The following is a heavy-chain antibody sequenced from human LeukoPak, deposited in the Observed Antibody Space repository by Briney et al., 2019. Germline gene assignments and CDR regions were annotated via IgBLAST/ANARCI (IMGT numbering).Heavy chain of an antibody. CDR1: GGSISSSSYY. CDR3: ASYGSGSSRFFDY. Sequence: PSETLSLTCTVSGGSISSSSYYWGWIRQPPGKGLAWIGSIYYSGSTYYNPSLKSRVTISVDTSKNQFSLKLSSVTAADTAVYYCASYGSGSSRFFDYWGQGTLVTVSS. D-gene: IGHD3-10*01. V-gene: IGHV4-39*01. CDR2: IYYSGST. J-gene: IGHJ4*02.